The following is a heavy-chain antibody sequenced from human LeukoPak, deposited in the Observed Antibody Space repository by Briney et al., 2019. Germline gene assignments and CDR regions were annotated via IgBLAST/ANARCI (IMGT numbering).Heavy chain of an antibody. CDR2: ISVYNGNT. CDR3: ARGLDYGGNTLVLSASDM. V-gene: IGHV1-18*01. D-gene: IGHD4-23*01. CDR1: VSTFTNYG. Sequence: ASVKVSCKASVSTFTNYGISWVRQAPGQGLDWMGWISVYNGNTKYAQNLQGRATMTTDTSTSTAYMELRSLRSDGTAVYYCARGLDYGGNTLVLSASDMWGQGTMVTVSS. J-gene: IGHJ3*02.